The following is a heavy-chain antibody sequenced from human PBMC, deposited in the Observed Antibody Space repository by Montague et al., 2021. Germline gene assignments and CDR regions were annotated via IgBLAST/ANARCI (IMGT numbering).Heavy chain of an antibody. D-gene: IGHD3-9*01. J-gene: IGHJ6*02. CDR1: GASITSGGYY. CDR2: INTSGNT. CDR3: ARDPRNYDRLTGYYGFYYYGLDV. V-gene: IGHV4-61*02. Sequence: TLSLTCTVSGASITSGGYYWTWIRQPAGKGLEWIGRINTSGNTDYNPSLSSRVTILVDTSRNHFSLKLYSVTAADTATYFCARDPRNYDRLTGYYGFYYYGLDVWGQGTTVTVSS.